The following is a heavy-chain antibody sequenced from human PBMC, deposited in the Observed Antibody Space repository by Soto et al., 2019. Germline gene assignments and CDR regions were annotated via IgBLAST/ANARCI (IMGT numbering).Heavy chain of an antibody. CDR1: GFSFSISP. CDR2: ISYDGANK. D-gene: IGHD7-27*01. CDR3: ARDPKTSGGQHWAFNYFDS. J-gene: IGHJ4*02. V-gene: IGHV3-30-3*01. Sequence: GGSLRLSCAASGFSFSISPMHWVRQAPGKGPEWVALISYDGANKFYADSVKGRFTISRDNSKSTLYLQVDSLRPEDAAVYYCARDPKTSGGQHWAFNYFDSWGQGTLVTVSS.